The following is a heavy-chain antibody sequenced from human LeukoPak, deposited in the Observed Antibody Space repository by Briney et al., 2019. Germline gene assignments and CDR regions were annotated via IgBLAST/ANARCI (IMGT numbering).Heavy chain of an antibody. Sequence: GASVKVSCKASGYTFTSYYMHWVRQAPGQGLEWMGTINPSGGSTSYAQKFQGRVTMTRDTSTSTVYMELSSLRSEDTAVYYCARAPLLMVRGVRGWGQGTLVTVSS. D-gene: IGHD3-10*01. CDR3: ARAPLLMVRGVRG. V-gene: IGHV1-46*01. J-gene: IGHJ4*02. CDR2: INPSGGST. CDR1: GYTFTSYY.